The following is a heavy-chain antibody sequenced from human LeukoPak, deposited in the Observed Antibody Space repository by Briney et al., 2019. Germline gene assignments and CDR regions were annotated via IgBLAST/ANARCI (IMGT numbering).Heavy chain of an antibody. J-gene: IGHJ5*02. CDR1: GGSISSSSYY. D-gene: IGHD6-19*01. CDR2: IYYSGST. CDR3: ARERAVAGNWFDP. V-gene: IGHV4-39*07. Sequence: SETLSLTCTVSGGSISSSSYYWGWIRQPPGKGLEWIGSIYYSGSTYYNPSLKSRVTISVDTSKNQFSLKLSSVTAADTAVYYCARERAVAGNWFDPWGQGTLVTVSS.